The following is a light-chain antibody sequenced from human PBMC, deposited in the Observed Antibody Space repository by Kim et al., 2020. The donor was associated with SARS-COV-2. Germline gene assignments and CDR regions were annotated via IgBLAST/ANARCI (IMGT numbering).Light chain of an antibody. Sequence: GHSVHISGSGSHSNVGKTYVYWYQQLPGTAPSLLISGNNQRPSGVPARFSGSKSGTSASLAISGLRSEDEANYYCAAWDDTLSARVFGGGTKLTVL. J-gene: IGLJ3*02. CDR3: AAWDDTLSARV. CDR2: GNN. V-gene: IGLV1-47*02. CDR1: HSNVGKTY.